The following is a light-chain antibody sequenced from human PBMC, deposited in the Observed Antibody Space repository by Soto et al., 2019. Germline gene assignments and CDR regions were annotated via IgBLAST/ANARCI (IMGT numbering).Light chain of an antibody. Sequence: QSVLTQPRSVSGSPGQSVTISCTGTSSDVGGYNYVSWYQQHPGKAPKLMIYDVSKRPSGVPDRFSGSKSSNTASLTISGLQAEDEADYYCCSYAGSYTPWVFGTGTKLTVL. V-gene: IGLV2-11*01. CDR1: SSDVGGYNY. J-gene: IGLJ1*01. CDR3: CSYAGSYTPWV. CDR2: DVS.